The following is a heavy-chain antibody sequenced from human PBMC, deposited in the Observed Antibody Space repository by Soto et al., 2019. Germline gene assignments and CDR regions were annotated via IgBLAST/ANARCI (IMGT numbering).Heavy chain of an antibody. D-gene: IGHD3-22*01. CDR1: GGSISSGGYS. CDR3: ARADSRGYPDY. CDR2: IYHSGST. Sequence: SETLSLTCAVSGGSISSGGYSWSWIRQPPGKGLEWIGYIYHSGSTYYNPSLKSRVTISVDRSKNQFSLKLSSVTAADTAVYYCARADSRGYPDYWGQATLVTVSS. J-gene: IGHJ4*02. V-gene: IGHV4-30-2*01.